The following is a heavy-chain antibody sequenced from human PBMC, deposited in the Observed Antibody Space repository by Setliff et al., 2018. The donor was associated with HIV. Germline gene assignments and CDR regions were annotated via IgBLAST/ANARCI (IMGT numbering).Heavy chain of an antibody. Sequence: ETLSLTCTVSGGSASNSRYYWAWIRQPPGKGLEYIGSIWHAGNTLYNPSLKSRVSISLDTSMEEFGLQLSSVTAADTAVYYCARAVNLTFDIWSLGTMVTVSS. J-gene: IGHJ3*02. CDR1: GGSASNSRYY. V-gene: IGHV4-39*06. CDR2: IWHAGNT. CDR3: ARAVNLTFDI.